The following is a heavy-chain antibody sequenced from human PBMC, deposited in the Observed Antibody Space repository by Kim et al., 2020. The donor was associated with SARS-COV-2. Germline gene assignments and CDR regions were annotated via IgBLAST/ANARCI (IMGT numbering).Heavy chain of an antibody. J-gene: IGHJ4*02. V-gene: IGHV4-59*01. CDR2: IYYSGST. D-gene: IGHD3-10*01. Sequence: SETLSLTCTVSGGSISSYYWSWIRQPPGKGLEWIGYIYYSGSTNYNPSLKSRVTISVDTSKNQCSLKLISVTATDTAVYYCARVKVREANFAIIAEYYFDYWGQGTLVTVSS. CDR1: GGSISSYY. CDR3: ARVKVREANFAIIAEYYFDY.